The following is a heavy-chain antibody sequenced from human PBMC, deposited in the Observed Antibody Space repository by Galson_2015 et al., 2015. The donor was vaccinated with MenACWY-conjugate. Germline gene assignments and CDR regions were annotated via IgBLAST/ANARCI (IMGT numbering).Heavy chain of an antibody. D-gene: IGHD1-26*01. J-gene: IGHJ3*02. CDR2: IKSNLRGAAA. V-gene: IGHV3-15*07. CDR1: GFPFSNAW. Sequence: SLRLSCAASGFPFSNAWMEWVRPAPGKGLEWVGRIKSNLRGAAADYAASVEGRFTITRDDSRNTVYLQMNSLTSEDTALYYCATDWGSGTYYVGAFDIWGQGAMVTVSS. CDR3: ATDWGSGTYYVGAFDI.